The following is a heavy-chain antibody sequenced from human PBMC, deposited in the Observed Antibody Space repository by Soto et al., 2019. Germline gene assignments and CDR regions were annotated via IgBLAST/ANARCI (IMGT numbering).Heavy chain of an antibody. CDR1: GFTFSSYG. V-gene: IGHV3-30*18. D-gene: IGHD5-18*01. Sequence: GGSLRLSCAASGFTFSSYGMHWVRQAPGKGLEWVAVISYDGSNKYYADSVKGRFTISRDNSKNTLYLQMNSLRAEDTAVYYWTKDREYSYAPSHYYYGRDAWGQGTTVTVSS. CDR3: TKDREYSYAPSHYYYGRDA. CDR2: ISYDGSNK. J-gene: IGHJ6*02.